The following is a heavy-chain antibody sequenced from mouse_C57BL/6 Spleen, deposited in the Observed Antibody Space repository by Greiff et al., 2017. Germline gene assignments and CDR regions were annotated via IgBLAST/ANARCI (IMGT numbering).Heavy chain of an antibody. J-gene: IGHJ2*01. Sequence: EVKLEESGGGLVKPGGSLKLSCAASGFTFSDYGMHWVRQAPEKGLEWVAYISSGSSTIYYADTVKGRFTISRDNAKNTLFLQRTSLRSEDTAMYYCARDYYYGSSYVHYWGQGTTLTVSS. CDR3: ARDYYYGSSYVHY. CDR1: GFTFSDYG. D-gene: IGHD1-1*01. V-gene: IGHV5-17*01. CDR2: ISSGSSTI.